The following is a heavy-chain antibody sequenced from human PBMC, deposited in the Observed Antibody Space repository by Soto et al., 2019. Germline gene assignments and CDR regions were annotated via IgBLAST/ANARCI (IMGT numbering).Heavy chain of an antibody. CDR3: ANYFMSRPWSDT. V-gene: IGHV4-39*02. CDR2: INYRWPA. CDR1: GGSINNSTSF. J-gene: IGHJ5*02. Sequence: PSETLSLTCSVSGGSINNSTSFWGWLRQSPGKGLEWIATINYRWPAEYNPSLKSRVTISVDRSRNVLSLQMNYVTAPDTAVYYCANYFMSRPWSDTWGKGTLVTVSS. D-gene: IGHD6-6*01.